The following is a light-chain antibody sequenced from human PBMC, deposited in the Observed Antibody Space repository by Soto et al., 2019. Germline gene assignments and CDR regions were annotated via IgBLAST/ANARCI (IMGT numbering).Light chain of an antibody. Sequence: DIQMTQSPSTLSASVGDRVTITCRASQSISSWLAWYQQKPGKAPKLLIYKASSLESGVPSRFSGGVSVTEFTLTISSLQPDDFATYYCQQYDSYPWTFGQGTKVEIK. V-gene: IGKV1-5*03. CDR3: QQYDSYPWT. CDR1: QSISSW. CDR2: KAS. J-gene: IGKJ1*01.